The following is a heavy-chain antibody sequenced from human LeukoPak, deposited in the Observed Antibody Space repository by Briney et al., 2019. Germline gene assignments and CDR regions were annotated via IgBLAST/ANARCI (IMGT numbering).Heavy chain of an antibody. CDR3: ARIPSICSGGSCPVDY. CDR2: INPNSGGT. Sequence: ASVKVSCKASGHTFTGYYMHRVRQAPGQGLGWMGRINPNSGGTNYAQKFQGRVTMTRDTSISTAYMELSRLRSDDTAVYYCARIPSICSGGSCPVDYWGQGTLVTVSS. CDR1: GHTFTGYY. V-gene: IGHV1-2*06. D-gene: IGHD2-15*01. J-gene: IGHJ4*02.